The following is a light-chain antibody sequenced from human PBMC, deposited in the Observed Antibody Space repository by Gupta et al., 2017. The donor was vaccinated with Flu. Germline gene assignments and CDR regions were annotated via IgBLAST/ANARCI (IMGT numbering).Light chain of an antibody. J-gene: IGKJ1*01. V-gene: IGKV3-15*01. CDR1: QSVGGN. Sequence: PATLSGSPGESATLSCRASQSVGGNLAWYQQKPGQAPRLLSYGASTRATGIPARFSGSGSGTEFTLAINSLQSEDFAVYYCHQYYSRPETFGPGTKVEIK. CDR2: GAS. CDR3: HQYYSRPET.